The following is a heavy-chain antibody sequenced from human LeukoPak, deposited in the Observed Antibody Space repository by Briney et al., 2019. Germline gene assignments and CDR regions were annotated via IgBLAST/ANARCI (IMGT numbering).Heavy chain of an antibody. CDR3: AKDENVLLWFGELYFDY. V-gene: IGHV1-18*01. CDR1: GYTFTSYG. CDR2: ISAYNGNT. J-gene: IGHJ4*02. Sequence: ASVKVSCKASGYTFTSYGISWVRQAPGQGLEWMGWISAYNGNTNYAQKLQGRVTMTTDTSTSTAYMELRSLRSDDTAVYYCAKDENVLLWFGELYFDYWGQGTLVTVSS. D-gene: IGHD3-10*01.